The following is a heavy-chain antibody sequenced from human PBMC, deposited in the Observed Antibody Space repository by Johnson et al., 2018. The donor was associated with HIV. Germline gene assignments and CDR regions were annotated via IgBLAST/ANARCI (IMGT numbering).Heavy chain of an antibody. V-gene: IGHV3-30*04. CDR1: GFTFSSYA. J-gene: IGHJ3*02. Sequence: QVQLVESGGGVVQPGRSLRLSCAASGFTFSSYAMHWVRQAPGKGLAWVAVISYDGSNKYYADSVKGRFTISRDNSKNTLYLQMNSLRPEDTAVYYCAKTPGDNWYYSEGTDAFDIWGQGTMVTVSS. D-gene: IGHD1-20*01. CDR3: AKTPGDNWYYSEGTDAFDI. CDR2: ISYDGSNK.